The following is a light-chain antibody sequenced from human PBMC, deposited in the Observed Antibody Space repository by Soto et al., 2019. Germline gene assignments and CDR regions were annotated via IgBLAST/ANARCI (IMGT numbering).Light chain of an antibody. Sequence: QSVLTQPPSVSGAPGQRVTISCTGSSSNIGAGYDVHWYQQLPGTAPKLLIYGNSNRPSGVPDRFSGSKSGTSASLAITGLQAEDEADYYCQSHDSSLSGYVVFVGGTKLTVL. CDR3: QSHDSSLSGYVV. J-gene: IGLJ2*01. CDR2: GNS. CDR1: SSNIGAGYD. V-gene: IGLV1-40*01.